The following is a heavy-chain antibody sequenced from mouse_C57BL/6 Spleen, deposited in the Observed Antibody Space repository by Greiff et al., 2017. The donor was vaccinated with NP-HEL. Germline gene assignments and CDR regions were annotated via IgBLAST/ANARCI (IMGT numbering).Heavy chain of an antibody. D-gene: IGHD1-1*01. CDR1: GYSITSGYY. V-gene: IGHV3-6*01. J-gene: IGHJ2*01. CDR3: ARRYYGSSDY. CDR2: ISYDGSN. Sequence: EVQRVESGPGLVKPSQSLSLTCSVTGYSITSGYYWNWIRQFPGNKLEWMGYISYDGSNNYNPSLKNRISITRDTSTNQFFLKLNSVTTEDTATYNCARRYYGSSDYWGQGTTLTVSS.